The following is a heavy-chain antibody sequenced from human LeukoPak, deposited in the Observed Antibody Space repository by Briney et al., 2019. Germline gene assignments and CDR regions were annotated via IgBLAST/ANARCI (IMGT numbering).Heavy chain of an antibody. CDR2: IKQDGSEN. Sequence: PAGSLSLSCAASGFTFSSYYKSWVRQPPPKGQEWVANIKQDGSENQYEDSVKGRFTISRDNVKNSLFLQMNSLRAEDTAVYYCARAGRYDYGGYGWNYWGPGTLVTVSS. D-gene: IGHD4-17*01. CDR1: GFTFSSYY. CDR3: ARAGRYDYGGYGWNY. J-gene: IGHJ4*02. V-gene: IGHV3-7*01.